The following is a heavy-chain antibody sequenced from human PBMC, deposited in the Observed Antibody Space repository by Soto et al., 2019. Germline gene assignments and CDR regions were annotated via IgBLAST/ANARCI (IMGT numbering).Heavy chain of an antibody. J-gene: IGHJ4*02. Sequence: QVQLVQSGAEVKKPGSSVKVSCKASGGTFSSYTISWVRQAPGQGLEWMGRIIPILGIANYAQKFQGRVTITADKSTSTAYMELSSLRSEDTAVYYCARVCRSAAGTGGFDYWGQGTLVTVSS. V-gene: IGHV1-69*02. CDR3: ARVCRSAAGTGGFDY. D-gene: IGHD6-13*01. CDR1: GGTFSSYT. CDR2: IIPILGIA.